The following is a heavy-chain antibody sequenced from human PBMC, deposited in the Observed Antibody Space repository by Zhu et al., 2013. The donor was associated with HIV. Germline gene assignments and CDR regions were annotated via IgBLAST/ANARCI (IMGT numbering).Heavy chain of an antibody. CDR1: GASVNSGDYS. J-gene: IGHJ4*02. D-gene: IGHD6-25*01. V-gene: IGHV4-30-2*01. CDR3: VREVMAAADKLYYFDY. CDR2: IYPNGRT. Sequence: QVQLQESGSGLVKPSQTLSLTCAVSGASVNSGDYSWGWIRQPPGEGLEWIGYIYPNGRTYYRPSLKSRVTISADRSKNQFSLMLSSVTAADTAVYYCVREVMAAADKLYYFDYWGQGTLVTVS.